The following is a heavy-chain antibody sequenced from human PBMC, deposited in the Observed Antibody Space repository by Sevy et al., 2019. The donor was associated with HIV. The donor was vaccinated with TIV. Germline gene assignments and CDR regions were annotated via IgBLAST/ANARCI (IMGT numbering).Heavy chain of an antibody. CDR3: ARSTVWFGELT. CDR2: IYYSGNT. J-gene: IGHJ5*02. V-gene: IGHV4-30-4*01. CDR1: RGSIRHADSY. D-gene: IGHD3-10*01. Sequence: SETLSLTCTVSRGSIRHADSYWNWIRQPPGKGLEWIGYIYYSGNTYYNPSLWSRFSISVDTSKNQFSLQLTSVMAADTAVYFCARSTVWFGELTWGQGTPVTVSS.